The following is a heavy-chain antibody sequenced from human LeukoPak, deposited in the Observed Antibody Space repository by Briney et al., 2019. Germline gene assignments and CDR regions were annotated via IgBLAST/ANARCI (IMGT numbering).Heavy chain of an antibody. J-gene: IGHJ5*02. CDR2: ISVSGSSV. CDR1: GFTFSDYY. V-gene: IGHV3-11*01. D-gene: IGHD3-16*01. Sequence: GGSLRLSCTASGFTFSDYYMSWIRQAPGKGLGWLSYISVSGSSVSYVDSVKGRFTISRDNAKNSVYLQIDSLRVEDTAMYYCARDRQFRLHDPWGQGILVTVSS. CDR3: ARDRQFRLHDP.